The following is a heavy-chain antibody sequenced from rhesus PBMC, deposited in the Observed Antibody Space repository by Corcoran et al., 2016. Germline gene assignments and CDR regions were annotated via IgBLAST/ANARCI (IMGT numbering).Heavy chain of an antibody. CDR2: IYGRGSST. Sequence: QLQLQESGPGLVKPSETLSVTCAVSGGSISSSYWSWIRQAQGKGLEWIGYIYGRGSSTNYNPSLKRRVTLSVDTSNTQLSLKLSSVTTADTAVYYCARGLYRGGLDSCGQWVVVTVPS. CDR3: ARGLYRGGLDS. CDR1: GGSISSSY. V-gene: IGHV4-169*01. J-gene: IGHJ6*01. D-gene: IGHD2-21*01.